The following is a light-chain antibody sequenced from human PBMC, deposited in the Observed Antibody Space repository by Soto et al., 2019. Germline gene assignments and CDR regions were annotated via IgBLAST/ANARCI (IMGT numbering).Light chain of an antibody. V-gene: IGKV1-39*01. CDR2: AAS. J-gene: IGKJ3*01. CDR1: QSISSY. Sequence: IQMTQSPSSLSASVGDRVTITCRASQSISSYLNWYQQKPGKAPKLLIYAASSLQSGVPSRFSGSGSGTDFTLTISSLQPEDFATYYCQQSYSTPPFTVGPGTKVDIK. CDR3: QQSYSTPPFT.